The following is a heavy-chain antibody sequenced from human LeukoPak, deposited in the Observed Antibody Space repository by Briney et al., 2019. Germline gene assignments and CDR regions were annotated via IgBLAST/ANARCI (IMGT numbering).Heavy chain of an antibody. D-gene: IGHD1-26*01. J-gene: IGHJ4*02. CDR1: GFTFSSYS. CDR3: ARDRGSGSSSFDY. V-gene: IGHV3-21*01. Sequence: KTGGSLRLSCAASGFTFSSYSMNWVRQAPGKGLEWVSSISSSSSYIYYADSVKGRFTISRDNAKNSLYLQMNSRRAEDTAVYYCARDRGSGSSSFDYWGQGTLVTVSS. CDR2: ISSSSSYI.